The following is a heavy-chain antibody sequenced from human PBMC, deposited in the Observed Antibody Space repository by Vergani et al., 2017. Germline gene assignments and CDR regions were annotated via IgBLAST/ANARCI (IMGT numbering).Heavy chain of an antibody. CDR1: GFSFPGYA. V-gene: IGHV3-23*04. CDR2: VSGSSATP. J-gene: IGHJ6*02. CDR3: AKGVYCSSTSCYEGRGYYYGMGV. D-gene: IGHD2-2*01. Sequence: EVQLVESGGGLVQPGGSLRLSCAASGFSFPGYAMSWVRQAPGKGLEWVSSVSGSSATPYYADSVKGRFIISRDNSKNTLHLQMNSLRADDTAVYYCAKGVYCSSTSCYEGRGYYYGMGVWGQGTTVTFSS.